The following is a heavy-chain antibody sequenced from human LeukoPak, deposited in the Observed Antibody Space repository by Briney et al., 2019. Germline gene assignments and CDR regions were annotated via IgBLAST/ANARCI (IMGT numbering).Heavy chain of an antibody. D-gene: IGHD6-13*01. V-gene: IGHV4-34*01. CDR1: GFTFSSYA. CDR3: ARGPLAAAGSGALDY. CDR2: MYLSGTT. J-gene: IGHJ4*02. Sequence: GSLRLSCAASGFTFSSYAMSWVRQAPGKGLEWIGEMYLSGTTHSNPSVKSRVTISVDTSKNQFSLKLSSVTATDTAVYYCARGPLAAAGSGALDYWGQGTLVTVSS.